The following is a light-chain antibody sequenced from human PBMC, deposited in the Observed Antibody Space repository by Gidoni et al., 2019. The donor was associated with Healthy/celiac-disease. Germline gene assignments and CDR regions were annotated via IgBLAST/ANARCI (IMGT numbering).Light chain of an antibody. Sequence: EIVLTQSPGTLSVSPGERATLSCRASQSVSSSHLAWYQQKPGQAPRLLIYGASSRATGIPDRFSGSGSGTDFTLTISRLEPEDFAVYYCQQYGSSPYTFXQXTKLEIK. CDR3: QQYGSSPYT. CDR2: GAS. J-gene: IGKJ2*01. CDR1: QSVSSSH. V-gene: IGKV3-20*01.